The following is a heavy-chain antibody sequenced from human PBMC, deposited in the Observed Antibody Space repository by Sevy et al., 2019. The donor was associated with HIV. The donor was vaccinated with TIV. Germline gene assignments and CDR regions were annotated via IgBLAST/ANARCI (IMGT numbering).Heavy chain of an antibody. CDR2: TSTTDLVT. CDR1: GFTFSSYP. CDR3: AKDPSPSFCGSTICYTN. Sequence: GGSLRLSCAASGFTFSSYPMTWVRQAPGKGLEWVSTTSTTDLVTYYADSVKGRFTISRDNSKNTLYLQMNSLRAEDTAVYYCAKDPSPSFCGSTICYTNWGQGTLVTVSS. D-gene: IGHD2-2*02. J-gene: IGHJ4*02. V-gene: IGHV3-23*01.